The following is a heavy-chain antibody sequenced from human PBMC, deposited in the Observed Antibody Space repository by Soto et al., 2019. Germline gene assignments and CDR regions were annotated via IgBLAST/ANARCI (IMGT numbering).Heavy chain of an antibody. CDR3: ARDGREASGMDV. J-gene: IGHJ6*02. Sequence: SETLSLTCTVSGGSISSHYLSWVRQAPGKGLECIGHIYYRGSTTYNPSLRSRSTISVDTSNNQFSLKLNSVTTADTAVYYCARDGREASGMDVWGQGTKVTVYS. CDR2: IYYRGST. V-gene: IGHV4-59*11. CDR1: GGSISSHY. D-gene: IGHD1-26*01.